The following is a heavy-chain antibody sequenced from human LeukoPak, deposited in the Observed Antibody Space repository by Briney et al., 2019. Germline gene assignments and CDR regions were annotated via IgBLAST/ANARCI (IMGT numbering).Heavy chain of an antibody. CDR2: INHSGGT. CDR3: ARDWVPATAIHLNWFDP. Sequence: PSETLSLTCAVYGGSFSGYCWSWIRQPPGKGLEWIGEINHSGGTNYNPSLKSRVTISVDTSKNQFSLKLSSVTAADTAVYYCARDWVPATAIHLNWFDPWGQGTLVTVSS. CDR1: GGSFSGYC. D-gene: IGHD2-21*02. V-gene: IGHV4-34*01. J-gene: IGHJ5*02.